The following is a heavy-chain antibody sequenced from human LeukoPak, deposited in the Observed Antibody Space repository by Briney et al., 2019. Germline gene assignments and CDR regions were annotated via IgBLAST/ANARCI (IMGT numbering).Heavy chain of an antibody. V-gene: IGHV1-18*01. CDR3: ARVPPYDFWSGYYTDGRVGVDY. J-gene: IGHJ4*02. CDR2: ISAYNGNT. Sequence: GASVKVSCKASGYTFTSYGISWVRQAPGQGLEWMGWISAYNGNTNYAQKLQGRVTMTTDTSTSTAYMELRSLRSDDTAVYYCARVPPYDFWSGYYTDGRVGVDYWGQGTLVTVSS. D-gene: IGHD3-3*01. CDR1: GYTFTSYG.